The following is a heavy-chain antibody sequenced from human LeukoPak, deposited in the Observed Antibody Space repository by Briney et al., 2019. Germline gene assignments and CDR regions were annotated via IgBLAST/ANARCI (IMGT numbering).Heavy chain of an antibody. D-gene: IGHD3-22*01. J-gene: IGHJ4*02. CDR1: GFTFSSYA. CDR2: IKEDGSEQ. V-gene: IGHV3-7*03. CDR3: ALHYDSSGYFARNFDY. Sequence: TGGSLRLSCAASGFTFSSYAMSWVRQTPGEGLEWVANIKEDGSEQYYVDSVKGRFTITRDNAKNLLYLQVNSLRAEDTAVYYCALHYDSSGYFARNFDYWGQGTLVTVSS.